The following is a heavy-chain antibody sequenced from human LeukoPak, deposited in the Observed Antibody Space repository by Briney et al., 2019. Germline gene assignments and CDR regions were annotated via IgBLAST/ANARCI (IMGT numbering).Heavy chain of an antibody. CDR2: IKQDGSEK. CDR3: ARGGGVGDSSGYYPWAE. Sequence: PGGSLRLSCAASGFTFSSYWMSWVRQAPGKGLEWVANIKQDGSEKYYVDSVKGRFTISRDNAKNSLYLQMNSLRAEDTAVYYCARGGGVGDSSGYYPWAEWGQGTMVTVSS. J-gene: IGHJ3*01. V-gene: IGHV3-7*01. D-gene: IGHD3-22*01. CDR1: GFTFSSYW.